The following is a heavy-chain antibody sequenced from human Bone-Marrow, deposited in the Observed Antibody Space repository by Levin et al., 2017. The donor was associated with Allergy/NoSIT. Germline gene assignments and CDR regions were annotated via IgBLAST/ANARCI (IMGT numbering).Heavy chain of an antibody. CDR2: IGGSGGST. D-gene: IGHD6-13*01. CDR1: GFTFSSYA. CDR3: AKSPTTGYSSSDLVRFYY. V-gene: IGHV3-23*01. Sequence: QSGESLKISCAASGFTFSSYAINWVRQAPGKGLEWVSTIGGSGGSTYYADSVKGRFTISRDNSKNTLYLQMNSLRVEDTAVYYCAKSPTTGYSSSDLVRFYYWGQGTLVAVSS. J-gene: IGHJ4*02.